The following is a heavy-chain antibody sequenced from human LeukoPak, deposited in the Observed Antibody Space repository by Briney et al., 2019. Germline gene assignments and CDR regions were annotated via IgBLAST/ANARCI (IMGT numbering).Heavy chain of an antibody. J-gene: IGHJ4*02. CDR3: VREDRSCYYY. V-gene: IGHV3-7*03. CDR2: IKQDGNEK. D-gene: IGHD2-15*01. CDR1: GFSFSSWW. Sequence: GGSLRLSCAASGFSFSSWWMSWVRQAPGKGLEWVANIKQDGNEKYYVDSVKGRFTISRDNDKNSLYLQMNSLRAEDTAVSYCVREDRSCYYYWGQGTLVTVSS.